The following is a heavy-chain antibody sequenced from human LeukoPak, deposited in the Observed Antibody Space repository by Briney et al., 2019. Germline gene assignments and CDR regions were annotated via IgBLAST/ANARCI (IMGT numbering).Heavy chain of an antibody. J-gene: IGHJ4*02. CDR3: AKDRDYIMGIVDY. V-gene: IGHV3-33*06. CDR1: GFTFSRNG. D-gene: IGHD4/OR15-4a*01. CDR2: IWYDGSNE. Sequence: GGSLRLSCAASGFTFSRNGMHWVRQAPGKGLEWGAVIWYDGSNEYYADSAKGRFTVSRDNSKNTMYLQMNSLRAEDTAVYYCAKDRDYIMGIVDYWGQGTLVTVSS.